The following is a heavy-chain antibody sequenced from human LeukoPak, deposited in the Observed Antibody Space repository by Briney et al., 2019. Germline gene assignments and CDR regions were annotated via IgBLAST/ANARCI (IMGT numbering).Heavy chain of an antibody. Sequence: GGSLRLSCAASGFTFSDYYMSWIRQAPGKRLEWVSYISSSRSYTNYADSVKGRFTISRDNAKNSLYLQMNSLRAEDTAVYYCARGVVVAANNWFDPWGQGTLVTVSS. CDR3: ARGVVVAANNWFDP. J-gene: IGHJ5*02. CDR2: ISSSRSYT. D-gene: IGHD2-15*01. V-gene: IGHV3-11*05. CDR1: GFTFSDYY.